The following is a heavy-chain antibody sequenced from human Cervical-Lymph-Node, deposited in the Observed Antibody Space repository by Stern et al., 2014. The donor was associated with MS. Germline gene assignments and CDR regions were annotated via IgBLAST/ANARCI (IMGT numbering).Heavy chain of an antibody. D-gene: IGHD6-13*01. Sequence: VQLVECGAEVTKPGSSVKVSCKASGGTFSKFPSSWVRQAPGQGLEWMGGIFPVFGTPTYAQEFRGRVTITADVSTSTVYMELSSLRSDDTAVYYCALSSETSDRWYSLGYDLWGQGTLVTVSS. CDR1: GGTFSKFP. V-gene: IGHV1-69*01. CDR3: ALSSETSDRWYSLGYDL. J-gene: IGHJ5*02. CDR2: IFPVFGTP.